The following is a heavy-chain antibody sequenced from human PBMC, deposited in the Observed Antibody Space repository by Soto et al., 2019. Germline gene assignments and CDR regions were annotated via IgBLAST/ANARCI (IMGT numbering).Heavy chain of an antibody. D-gene: IGHD5-18*01. Sequence: SVKVSCKASGGTYGNHAISWVRQAPGQGLEWLGGIIPVLGVGDNAQNFQGRVTITADASTSTAYLELSSLRSEDTALYYCAREAGYTYGYVFDYWGQGTLVTVSS. J-gene: IGHJ4*02. CDR2: IIPVLGVG. CDR1: GGTYGNHA. V-gene: IGHV1-69*10. CDR3: AREAGYTYGYVFDY.